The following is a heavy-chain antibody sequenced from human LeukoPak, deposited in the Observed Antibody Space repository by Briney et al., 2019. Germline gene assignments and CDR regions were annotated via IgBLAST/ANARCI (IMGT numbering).Heavy chain of an antibody. J-gene: IGHJ4*02. D-gene: IGHD5/OR15-5a*01. Sequence: ASVKVSCKASGYTFTNYDINWVRQATGQGLEWMGWMNPNSGDTGYAQKFQGRIIMTRNTSISTAYMELSSLRSEDTAVYYCARANPYSLYVYDYWGQGTLVTVSS. CDR3: ARANPYSLYVYDY. CDR2: MNPNSGDT. V-gene: IGHV1-8*01. CDR1: GYTFTNYD.